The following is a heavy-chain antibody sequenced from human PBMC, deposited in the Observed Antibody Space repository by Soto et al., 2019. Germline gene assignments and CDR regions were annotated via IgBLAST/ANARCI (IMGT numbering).Heavy chain of an antibody. CDR1: W. V-gene: IGHV3-74*01. J-gene: IGHJ4*02. CDR3: ASGSSTLNCHS. Sequence: WVHRIIKATGKGLVWVSWINSDGSSTSYADSVKGRFTISRDNAKNTLYLQMNSLRAEDMVVYYSASGSSTLNCHSWCTGPLVTAS. D-gene: IGHD2-2*01. CDR2: INSDGSST.